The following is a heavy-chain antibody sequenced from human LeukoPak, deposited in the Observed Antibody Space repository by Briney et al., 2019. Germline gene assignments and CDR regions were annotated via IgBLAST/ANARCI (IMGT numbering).Heavy chain of an antibody. CDR2: IWYDGSNK. Sequence: GGSLRLSCAASGFTFSSYGTHWVRQAPGKGLEWVAVIWYDGSNKYYADSVKGRFTISRDNSKNTLYLQMNSLRAEDTAVYYCARANWNYYYYGMDVWGQGTTATVSS. CDR1: GFTFSSYG. CDR3: ARANWNYYYYGMDV. D-gene: IGHD1-20*01. V-gene: IGHV3-33*01. J-gene: IGHJ6*02.